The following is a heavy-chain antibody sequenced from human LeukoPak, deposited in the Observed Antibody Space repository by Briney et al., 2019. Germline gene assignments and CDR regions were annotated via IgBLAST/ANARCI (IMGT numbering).Heavy chain of an antibody. CDR3: TRDALFGSGRTHLDF. D-gene: IGHD3-10*01. CDR1: GXSFSNNW. CDR2: INSDGSII. V-gene: IGHV3-74*01. Sequence: PGGSLRLSCAASGXSFSNNWMHWVRQVPGKGLVWVSRINSDGSIINYADSVKGRFTISRDNAKNSLSLQMNSLNVDDTGVYFCTRDALFGSGRTHLDFWSQGTLVSVSS. J-gene: IGHJ4*02.